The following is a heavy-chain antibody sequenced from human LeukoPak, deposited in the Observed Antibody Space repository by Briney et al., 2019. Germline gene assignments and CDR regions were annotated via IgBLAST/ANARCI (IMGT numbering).Heavy chain of an antibody. D-gene: IGHD4-17*01. CDR3: ARGGDYISYYYYGMDV. J-gene: IGHJ6*04. CDR2: IIPIFGTA. Sequence: SVKVSCKASGGTFSSYAISWVRQAPGQGLEWMGGIIPIFGTANYAQKFQGRVTITADKSTSTAYVELSSLRSEDTAVYYCARGGDYISYYYYGMDVWGKGTTVTVSS. CDR1: GGTFSSYA. V-gene: IGHV1-69*06.